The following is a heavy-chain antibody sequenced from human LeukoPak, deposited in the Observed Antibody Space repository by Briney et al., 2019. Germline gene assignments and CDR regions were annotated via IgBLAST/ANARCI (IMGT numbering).Heavy chain of an antibody. D-gene: IGHD5-18*01. Sequence: SETPSLTCTVSGGSISTSYYYWGWIRQPPGKGLEWIGNIHNSESTYYNPSLKSRVTISVDTSKNQFSLKLSSVTAADTAVYYCARQVTFGYAYAYYFDYWGQGSLVTVSS. CDR2: IHNSEST. V-gene: IGHV4-39*01. J-gene: IGHJ4*02. CDR1: GGSISTSYYY. CDR3: ARQVTFGYAYAYYFDY.